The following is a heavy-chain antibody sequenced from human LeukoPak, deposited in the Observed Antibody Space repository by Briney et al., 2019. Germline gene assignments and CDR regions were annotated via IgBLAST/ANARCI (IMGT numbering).Heavy chain of an antibody. CDR1: GFTYSSYG. CDR2: ISYDGSNK. Sequence: GRSLRLSCAASGFTYSSYGMHWVRQAPGKGLEWVAVISYDGSNKYYADSVKGRFTISRDNSKNTLYLQMNSLRAEDTAVYYCAKEGYYDSSGYLNYGGQGPLVTVSS. CDR3: AKEGYYDSSGYLNY. J-gene: IGHJ4*02. V-gene: IGHV3-30*18. D-gene: IGHD3-22*01.